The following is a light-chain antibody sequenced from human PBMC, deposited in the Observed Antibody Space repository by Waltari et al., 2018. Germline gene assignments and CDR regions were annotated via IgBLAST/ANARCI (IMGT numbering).Light chain of an antibody. V-gene: IGKV4-1*01. Sequence: IVMTQSPDSLAVSLGERSTINCKSSTSVLYSSNNKNYLAWYQQKPGQPPKLLIYSASTRESGVPDRFSGSGSGTDFTLTISSLQAEDVAVYYCQQYYSTPPTFGGGTKVEIK. CDR1: TSVLYSSNNKNY. J-gene: IGKJ4*01. CDR3: QQYYSTPPT. CDR2: SAS.